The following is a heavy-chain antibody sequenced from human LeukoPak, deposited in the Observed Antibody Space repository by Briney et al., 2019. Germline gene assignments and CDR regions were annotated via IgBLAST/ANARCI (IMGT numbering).Heavy chain of an antibody. CDR3: ARRYCSGGSCYLSFDN. J-gene: IGHJ4*02. Sequence: GESLKISCKGSGYSFTSYWIGWVRQMPGKGLEWMGIIYPGDSDTRYSPSFQGQVTTSADKSISTAYLQWSSLKASDTAMYYCARRYCSGGSCYLSFDNWGQGTLVTVSS. CDR2: IYPGDSDT. D-gene: IGHD2-15*01. CDR1: GYSFTSYW. V-gene: IGHV5-51*01.